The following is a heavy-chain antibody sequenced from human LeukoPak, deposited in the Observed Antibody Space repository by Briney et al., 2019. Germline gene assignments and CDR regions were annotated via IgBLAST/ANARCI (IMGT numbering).Heavy chain of an antibody. Sequence: GVSLRLSCAASGFTFSNYGLHWVRQAPGKGREWVAVISYASNYKYYADAVKGRFTISGDNSKNTLYLQMNSEIGEHACVHHCAKDLEGMRCYDHYGMDVWGQGKTVTVSS. CDR2: ISYASNYK. CDR1: GFTFSNYG. J-gene: IGHJ6*02. V-gene: IGHV3-30*18. CDR3: AKDLEGMRCYDHYGMDV. D-gene: IGHD5-24*01.